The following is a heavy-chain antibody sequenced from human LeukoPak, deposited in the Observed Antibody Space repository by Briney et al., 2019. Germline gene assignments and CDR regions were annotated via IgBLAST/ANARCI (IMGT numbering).Heavy chain of an antibody. CDR1: AFTFSFYG. CDR2: IYSGGST. D-gene: IGHD4-17*01. J-gene: IGHJ4*02. Sequence: PGRSLRLSCAASAFTFSFYGLHWVRQAPGKGLEWVSVIYSGGSTYYADSVKGRFTISRDNSKNTLYLQMNSLRAEDTAVYYCARDGEYGDSFFDYWGQGTLVTVSS. CDR3: ARDGEYGDSFFDY. V-gene: IGHV3-53*01.